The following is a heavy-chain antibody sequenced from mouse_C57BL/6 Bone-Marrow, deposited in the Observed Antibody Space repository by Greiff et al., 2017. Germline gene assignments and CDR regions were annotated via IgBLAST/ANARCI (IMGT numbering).Heavy chain of an antibody. V-gene: IGHV1-82*01. CDR2: IYPGDGDT. Sequence: VMLVESGPELVKPGASVKISCKASGYAFSSSWMNWVKQRPGKGLEWIGRIYPGDGDTNYNGKFKGKATLTADKSSSTAYMQLSSLTSEDSAVYFCARRSIYYYGSSYWYFDVWGTGTTVTVSS. CDR1: GYAFSSSW. J-gene: IGHJ1*03. CDR3: ARRSIYYYGSSYWYFDV. D-gene: IGHD1-1*01.